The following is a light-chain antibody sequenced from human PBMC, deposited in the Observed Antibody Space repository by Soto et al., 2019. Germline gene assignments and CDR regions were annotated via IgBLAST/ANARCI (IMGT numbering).Light chain of an antibody. CDR1: SSDVGGYNY. CDR3: CSYTGSHTWV. Sequence: QSALTQPRSVSGSPGQSVTISCTGTSSDVGGYNYVSWYQQYPGKAPKFMIYDVNKRPSGVPDRFSGSKSGNTASLTISGLQAEDEADYYCCSYTGSHTWVFGGGTKVTVL. J-gene: IGLJ3*02. CDR2: DVN. V-gene: IGLV2-11*01.